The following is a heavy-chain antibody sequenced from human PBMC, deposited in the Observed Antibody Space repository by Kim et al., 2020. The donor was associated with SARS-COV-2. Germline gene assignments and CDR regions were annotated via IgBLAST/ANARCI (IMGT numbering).Heavy chain of an antibody. CDR3: TKDDRPGTYLYYGMDV. J-gene: IGHJ6*04. Sequence: GGSLRLSCAASEFTFSSFGMHWVRQAPGKGLEWVAVISNDGSYKYYADSVKGRFTISRDNSKNTLYLQMNSLRAEDTAVYYCTKDDRPGTYLYYGMDVWGRGTAVSVFS. D-gene: IGHD6-6*01. CDR2: ISNDGSYK. CDR1: EFTFSSFG. V-gene: IGHV3-30*18.